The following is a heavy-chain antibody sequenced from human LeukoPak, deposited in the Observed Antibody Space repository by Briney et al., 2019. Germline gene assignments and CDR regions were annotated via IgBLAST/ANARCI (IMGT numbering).Heavy chain of an antibody. V-gene: IGHV4-39*07. D-gene: IGHD4-17*01. CDR3: ARVGDYGDYVNWFDP. Sequence: SETLSLTCTVSGGSISSYYWGWIRQPPGKGLEWIGSIYYTGSTYYNPSLKSRVTISLHMSENQFSLKLSSVTAADTAVYYCARVGDYGDYVNWFDPWGPGTLVTVSS. CDR1: GGSISSYY. J-gene: IGHJ5*02. CDR2: IYYTGST.